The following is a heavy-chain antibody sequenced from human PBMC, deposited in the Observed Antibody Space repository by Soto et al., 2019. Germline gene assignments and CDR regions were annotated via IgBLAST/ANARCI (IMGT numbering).Heavy chain of an antibody. D-gene: IGHD5-12*01. CDR2: INHSGST. J-gene: IGHJ4*02. CDR1: GGPFSGYY. Sequence: SETLSLTCAVYGGPFSGYYWSWIRQPPGKGLEWIGEINHSGSTNYNPSLKSRVTISVDTSKNQFSLKPISVTAADTAIYFCAREGNLGRWLQPLDFWGQGTLVTVSS. CDR3: AREGNLGRWLQPLDF. V-gene: IGHV4-34*01.